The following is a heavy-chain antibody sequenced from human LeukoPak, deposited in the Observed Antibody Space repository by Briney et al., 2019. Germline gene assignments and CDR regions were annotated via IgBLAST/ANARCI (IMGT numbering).Heavy chain of an antibody. Sequence: ASVKVSCKVSGYTLTELSMHWVRQAPGKGPEWMGGFDPEDGETIYAQKFQGRVTMTEDTSTDTAYMELSSLRSEDTAVYYCASSVYQLLYKNWFDPWGQGTLVTVSS. CDR3: ASSVYQLLYKNWFDP. CDR2: FDPEDGET. V-gene: IGHV1-24*01. CDR1: GYTLTELS. D-gene: IGHD2-2*02. J-gene: IGHJ5*02.